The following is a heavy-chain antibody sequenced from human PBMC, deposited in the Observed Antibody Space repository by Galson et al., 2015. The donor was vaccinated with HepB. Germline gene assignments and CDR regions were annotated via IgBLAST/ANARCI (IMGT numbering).Heavy chain of an antibody. J-gene: IGHJ4*02. D-gene: IGHD3-22*01. CDR1: GFTFTTYS. CDR3: ARDPYLDNSGYPGY. Sequence: SLRLSCAASGFTFTTYSMNWVRQAPGKGLEWVSYISSSSSTRHYADSVKGRFTISRDNAKNSLYLQVNSLGDEDTALYYCARDPYLDNSGYPGYWGQGALVTVSS. CDR2: ISSSSSTR. V-gene: IGHV3-48*02.